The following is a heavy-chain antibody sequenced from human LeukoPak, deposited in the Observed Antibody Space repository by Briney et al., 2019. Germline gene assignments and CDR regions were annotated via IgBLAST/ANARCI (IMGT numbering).Heavy chain of an antibody. CDR1: GGSISSGGYY. CDR2: IYYSGST. D-gene: IGHD6-13*01. V-gene: IGHV4-31*03. J-gene: IGHJ4*02. CDR3: ARRIAAAGEIDY. Sequence: PSETLSLTCTVSGGSISSGGYYWSWIRQHPGKGLEWIGYIYYSGSTYYNPSLKSRVTISVDTSKNQFSLKLSSVTAADTAVYYCARRIAAAGEIDYWGQGTLVTVSS.